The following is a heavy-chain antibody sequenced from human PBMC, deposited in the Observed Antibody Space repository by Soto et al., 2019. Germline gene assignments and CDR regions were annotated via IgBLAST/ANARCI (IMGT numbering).Heavy chain of an antibody. CDR2: IYYSGST. CDR1: GGSISSGGYY. D-gene: IGHD5-12*01. Sequence: SETLSLTCTVSGGSISSGGYYWSWIRQHPGKGLEWIGYIYYSGSTYYNPSLKSRVTISVDTSKNQFSLKLSSVTAADTAVYYCARDRGIVATISSYYYYGMDVWGQGTTVTVSS. V-gene: IGHV4-31*03. J-gene: IGHJ6*02. CDR3: ARDRGIVATISSYYYYGMDV.